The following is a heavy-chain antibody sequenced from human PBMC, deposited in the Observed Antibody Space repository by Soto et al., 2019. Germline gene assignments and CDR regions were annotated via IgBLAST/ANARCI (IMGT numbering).Heavy chain of an antibody. CDR2: MNPNSGNT. J-gene: IGHJ6*02. CDR3: ARGKXIWGGYYKFYYYYGMDV. D-gene: IGHD3-3*01. V-gene: IGHV1-8*01. Sequence: ASVNVSCKASGYTFTSYYINWVRQATGQGLEGMGWMNPNSGNTGYAQKFQGRVTMTRNTSISTAYMELSSLRSEDTAVYYCARGKXIWGGYYKFYYYYGMDVWGQGTTVTVSS. CDR1: GYTFTSYY.